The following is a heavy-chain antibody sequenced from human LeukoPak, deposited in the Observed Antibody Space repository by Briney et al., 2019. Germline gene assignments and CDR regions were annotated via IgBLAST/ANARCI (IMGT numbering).Heavy chain of an antibody. CDR2: TYYRSKWYS. Sequence: SQTLSLTCAISGDSVSSNSVAWNWIRQSPSRGLEWLGRTYYRSKWYSDYAVSVKSRITINPDTSKNQFSLQLKSVTPEDTAVYYCARVVSRXXXFDYWGQGTLVTVSS. CDR1: GDSVSSNSVA. CDR3: ARVVSRXXXFDY. D-gene: IGHD2-8*01. J-gene: IGHJ4*02. V-gene: IGHV6-1*01.